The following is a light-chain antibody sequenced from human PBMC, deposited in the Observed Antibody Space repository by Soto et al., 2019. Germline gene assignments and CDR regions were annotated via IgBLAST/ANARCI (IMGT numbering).Light chain of an antibody. CDR2: GAS. Sequence: EIVMTQSPATLSVSRGERATLSCRASQSVSGNLAWYQQEPGQAPRLLIYGASTRATGIPARFSGSGSGTEFTLTISSLQSEDFAVYYCQQYNNWPPAFGQGTKVEIK. CDR1: QSVSGN. CDR3: QQYNNWPPA. V-gene: IGKV3-15*01. J-gene: IGKJ1*01.